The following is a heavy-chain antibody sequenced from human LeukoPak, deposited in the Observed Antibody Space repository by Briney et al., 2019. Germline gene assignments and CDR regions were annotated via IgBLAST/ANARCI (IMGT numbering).Heavy chain of an antibody. V-gene: IGHV4-4*07. D-gene: IGHD3-22*01. CDR1: HGSISSYY. J-gene: IGHJ4*02. CDR3: AREDYYDSSCYYPLGY. CDR2: IYTSGST. Sequence: PSETLSLTCTVSHGSISSYYWTWIRQPAGRGLEWIGRIYTSGSTNYNPSLKSRVTMSIDTSKNQFSLKLSSVTAADTAVYYCAREDYYDSSCYYPLGYWGQGTLVTVSS.